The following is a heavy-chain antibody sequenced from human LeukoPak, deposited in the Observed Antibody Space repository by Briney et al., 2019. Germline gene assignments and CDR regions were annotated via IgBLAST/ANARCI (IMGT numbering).Heavy chain of an antibody. CDR3: ARRGRYCSGGSCYPPYFQH. J-gene: IGHJ1*01. CDR2: IYYSGST. D-gene: IGHD2-15*01. CDR1: GGSISSYY. V-gene: IGHV4-59*08. Sequence: SETLSLTCTVSGGSISSYYWSWIRQPPWKGLEWIGYIYYSGSTNYNPSLKSRVTISVDTSKNQFSLKLSSVTAADTAVYYCARRGRYCSGGSCYPPYFQHWGQGTLVTVSS.